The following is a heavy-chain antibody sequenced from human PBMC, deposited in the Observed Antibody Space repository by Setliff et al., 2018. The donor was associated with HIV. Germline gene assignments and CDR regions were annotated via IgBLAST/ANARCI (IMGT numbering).Heavy chain of an antibody. V-gene: IGHV4-59*11. Sequence: SETLSLTCTVSGGSMTTHFWSWIRQPPGKGLEWIGSVYYSGSTNYNPSLKSRVTISLDTSENKFSLNLNSVTAAATAVYYCARDISEGFFLERASEHWSQGTLVTVSS. CDR3: ARDISEGFFLERASEH. CDR1: GGSMTTHF. CDR2: VYYSGST. D-gene: IGHD3-3*01. J-gene: IGHJ1*01.